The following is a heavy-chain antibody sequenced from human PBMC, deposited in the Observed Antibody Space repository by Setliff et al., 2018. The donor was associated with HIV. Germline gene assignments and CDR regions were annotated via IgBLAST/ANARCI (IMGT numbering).Heavy chain of an antibody. CDR2: INPSGGST. D-gene: IGHD2-21*01. Sequence: ASVKVSCKASGYTFTSYYIHWVRQAPGQGLEWMGRINPSGGSTRYAQKFQGSVTMTTDTSTSTVYMELRNLRSDDTAVYFCARGGPARVALLYWFDPWGQGTLVTVSS. J-gene: IGHJ5*02. V-gene: IGHV1-46*01. CDR3: ARGGPARVALLYWFDP. CDR1: GYTFTSYY.